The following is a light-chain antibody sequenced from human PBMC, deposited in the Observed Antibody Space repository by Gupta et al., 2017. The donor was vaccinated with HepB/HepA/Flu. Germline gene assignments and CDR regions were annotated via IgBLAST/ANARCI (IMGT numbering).Light chain of an antibody. CDR1: QSVSSTY. Sequence: EIVLTQSPGSLSLSPGERVTLSCRASQSVSSTYLAWYQHKPGQAPRLLIYGASSRATDNPDRFNGSGSGTDFTLTISRREPEDFAVYYCQQEIISPYTFGQGTKVEIK. CDR2: GAS. CDR3: QQEIISPYT. J-gene: IGKJ2*01. V-gene: IGKV3-20*01.